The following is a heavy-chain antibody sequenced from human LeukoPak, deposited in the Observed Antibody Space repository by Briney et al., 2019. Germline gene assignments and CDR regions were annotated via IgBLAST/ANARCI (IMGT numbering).Heavy chain of an antibody. V-gene: IGHV3-48*01. Sequence: GGSLRLSCEVSGFTFTSYSMTWVRQVPGKGIEWIAYITATSNTFYYADSVKGRFTISRDNARNSLFLQMHSLTVEDTAVYYCARSLSGYDPLSAFWGHGTLVTVS. J-gene: IGHJ4*01. CDR3: ARSLSGYDPLSAF. CDR1: GFTFTSYS. CDR2: ITATSNTF. D-gene: IGHD5-12*01.